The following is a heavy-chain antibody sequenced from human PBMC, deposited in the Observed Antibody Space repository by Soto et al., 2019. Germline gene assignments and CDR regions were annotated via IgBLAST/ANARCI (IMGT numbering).Heavy chain of an antibody. J-gene: IGHJ4*02. Sequence: SETLSLTCTVSGGSISSYYWSWIRQPPGKGLEWIGYMYYSGSTNYNPSLKSRVTISVDTSKNQFSLKLSSVTAADTAVYYCGGKNYDSSGYFDYWGQGTRVTVSS. CDR2: MYYSGST. CDR3: GGKNYDSSGYFDY. CDR1: GGSISSYY. D-gene: IGHD3-22*01. V-gene: IGHV4-59*01.